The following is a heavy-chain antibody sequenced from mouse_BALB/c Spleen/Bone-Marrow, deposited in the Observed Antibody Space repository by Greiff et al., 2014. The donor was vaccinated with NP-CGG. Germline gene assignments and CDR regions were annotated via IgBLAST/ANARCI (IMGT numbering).Heavy chain of an antibody. J-gene: IGHJ4*01. CDR2: IYPGDGDT. CDR3: AREVPMDY. Sequence: QVQLKESGAELVRPGSSVKISCKASGYAFSSYWMNWVKQRPGQGLEWIGQIYPGDGDTNYNGKFKGKATLTADESSSTAYMQLSSLTSEDSAVYFCAREVPMDYWGQGTSVTVSS. CDR1: GYAFSSYW. V-gene: IGHV1-80*01.